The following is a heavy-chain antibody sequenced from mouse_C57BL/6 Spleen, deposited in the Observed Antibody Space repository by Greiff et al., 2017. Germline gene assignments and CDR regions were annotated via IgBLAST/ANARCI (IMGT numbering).Heavy chain of an antibody. J-gene: IGHJ1*03. V-gene: IGHV1-81*01. D-gene: IGHD1-1*01. Sequence: QVQLQQSGAELARPGASVKLSCKASGYTFTSSGISWVKQRTGQGLEWIGEIYPRSGNTYYNEKFKGKATLTAYKSSSTAYMELRSLTSEDSAVDFCARKRDYGSSYWYFDVWGTGTTVTVSA. CDR2: IYPRSGNT. CDR3: ARKRDYGSSYWYFDV. CDR1: GYTFTSSG.